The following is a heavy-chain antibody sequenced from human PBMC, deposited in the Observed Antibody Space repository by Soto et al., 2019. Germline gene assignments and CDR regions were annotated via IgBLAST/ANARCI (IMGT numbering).Heavy chain of an antibody. CDR2: ISVYNGNT. D-gene: IGHD3-10*01. V-gene: IGHV1-18*01. J-gene: IGHJ4*02. CDR3: ARGFGRLAY. CDR1: GYTFTNYA. Sequence: GASVKVSCKATGYTFTNYAMTWVRQAPGQGLEWMGWISVYNGNTNYAQKLQGRVTMTTDTSTSTAYMELTGLKSDDTAVYYCARGFGRLAYWGQGTQVTDSS.